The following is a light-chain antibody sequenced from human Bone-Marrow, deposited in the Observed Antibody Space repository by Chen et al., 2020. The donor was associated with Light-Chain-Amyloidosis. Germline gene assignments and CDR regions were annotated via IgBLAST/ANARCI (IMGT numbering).Light chain of an antibody. CDR1: DLPTKY. V-gene: IGLV3-25*03. J-gene: IGLJ2*01. Sequence: SYELTQPPSVSVSPGQTARITCSGDDLPTKYAYWYQQKPGQAPVLVIHRDTERPSGISGRFSASSSGTTATLTISGVQAEHEADYHCPSADSSGTYEVIFGGGTKLPVL. CDR3: PSADSSGTYEVI. CDR2: RDT.